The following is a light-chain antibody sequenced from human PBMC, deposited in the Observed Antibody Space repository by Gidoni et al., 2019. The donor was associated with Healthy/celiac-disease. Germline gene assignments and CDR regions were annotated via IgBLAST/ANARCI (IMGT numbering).Light chain of an antibody. Sequence: EIELTQSPGTLSLSPGERATLSCRASQIVSSIYLAWYQQKPGQAPSLLIYGASSRATGIPDRFSGSGSETDFTLTIIRLEPEDFAVYYFQQYGSSPWTFGQXTKVEIK. CDR3: QQYGSSPWT. J-gene: IGKJ1*01. CDR2: GAS. CDR1: QIVSSIY. V-gene: IGKV3-20*01.